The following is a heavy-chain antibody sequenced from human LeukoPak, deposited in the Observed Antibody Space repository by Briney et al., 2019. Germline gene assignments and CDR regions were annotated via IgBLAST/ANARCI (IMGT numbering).Heavy chain of an antibody. J-gene: IGHJ4*02. CDR3: ARDSGAVEATGVGFDY. Sequence: TLSLTCTVSGGSISSGSYYWHWIRQPAGKGLEWIGRVYTSGSTNYNPSLKSRVTISVDTSKNQFSLKLSSVTAADTAVYYCARDSGAVEATGVGFDYWGQGTLVTVSS. CDR2: VYTSGST. V-gene: IGHV4-61*02. D-gene: IGHD1-26*01. CDR1: GGSISSGSYY.